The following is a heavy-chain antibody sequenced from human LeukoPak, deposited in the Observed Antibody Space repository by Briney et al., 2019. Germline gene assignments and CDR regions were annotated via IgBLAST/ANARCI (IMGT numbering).Heavy chain of an antibody. Sequence: GGSLRLSCAASGFTFNNYWMSWVRQAPGKGLEWVANIKQDGSEKYYVDSVKGRFTISRDNSKNTLYLQMNSLRAEDTAVYYCAKVYDSSGYYPGRYFDYWGQGTPVTVSS. CDR2: IKQDGSEK. CDR3: AKVYDSSGYYPGRYFDY. J-gene: IGHJ4*02. V-gene: IGHV3-7*03. CDR1: GFTFNNYW. D-gene: IGHD3-22*01.